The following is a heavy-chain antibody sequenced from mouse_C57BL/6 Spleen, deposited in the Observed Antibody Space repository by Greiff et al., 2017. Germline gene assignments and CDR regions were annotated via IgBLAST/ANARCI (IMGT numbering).Heavy chain of an antibody. D-gene: IGHD2-4*01. J-gene: IGHJ3*01. Sequence: VQLQQSGAELMKPGASVKLSCKATGYTFTGYWIEWVKQRPGHGLEWIGEILPGSGSTNYNEKFKGKATFTADTSSNTAYMQLSSLTTEDSAIXSCAIFYYDYPWFAYWAQGTRATVAA. V-gene: IGHV1-9*01. CDR2: ILPGSGST. CDR3: AIFYYDYPWFAY. CDR1: GYTFTGYW.